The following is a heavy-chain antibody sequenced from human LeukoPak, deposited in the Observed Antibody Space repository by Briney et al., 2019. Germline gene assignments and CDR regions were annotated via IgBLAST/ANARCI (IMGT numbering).Heavy chain of an antibody. D-gene: IGHD3-10*01. CDR2: ISSSSSYI. Sequence: GGSLRLSCAASGFTFITYSMNWVRQAPGKGLEWVSSISSSSSYIYYADSVRGRFTISRDNPENSLYLQMNSLRAEDTAVYYCARVALVSGPSYGSESEAADYWGQGTLVTVSS. V-gene: IGHV3-21*01. J-gene: IGHJ4*02. CDR3: ARVALVSGPSYGSESEAADY. CDR1: GFTFITYS.